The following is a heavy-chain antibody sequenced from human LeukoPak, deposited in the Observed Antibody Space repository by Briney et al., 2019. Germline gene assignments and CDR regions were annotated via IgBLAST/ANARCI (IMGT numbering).Heavy chain of an antibody. CDR1: GGSISSGGYY. V-gene: IGHV4-30-2*01. Sequence: PSQTLSLTCTVSGGSISSGGYYWSWIRQPPGKGLEWIGYIYHSGSTYYNPSLKSRVTISVDRSKNQFSLKLSSVTAADTAVYYCASGSGSYHWDYWGQGTLVTVSS. CDR2: IYHSGST. D-gene: IGHD1-26*01. J-gene: IGHJ4*02. CDR3: ASGSGSYHWDY.